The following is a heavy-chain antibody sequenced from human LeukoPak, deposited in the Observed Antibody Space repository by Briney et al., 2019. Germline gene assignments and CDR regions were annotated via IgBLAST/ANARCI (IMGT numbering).Heavy chain of an antibody. V-gene: IGHV4-38-2*02. CDR1: GYSISSGYY. CDR3: ARDGRYDSSGIYYFDY. D-gene: IGHD3-22*01. Sequence: PSPTQSLTCTVSGYSISSGYYWGWIRQPPGKGLEWIGSIYHSGSTYYNPSLKSRVTISVDTSKNQFSLKLSSVTAADTAVYYCARDGRYDSSGIYYFDYWGQGTLVTVSS. CDR2: IYHSGST. J-gene: IGHJ4*02.